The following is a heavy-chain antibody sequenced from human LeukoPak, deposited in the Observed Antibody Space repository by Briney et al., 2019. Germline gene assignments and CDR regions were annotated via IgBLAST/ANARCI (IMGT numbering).Heavy chain of an antibody. CDR2: IGRDGSRI. V-gene: IGHV3-74*01. CDR3: VRGNDYGGPHY. D-gene: IGHD4-23*01. CDR1: GFTFSSYW. J-gene: IGHJ4*02. Sequence: GGSLRLSCAVSGFTFSSYWMHWVRQAPGKGLVWVSRIGRDGSRINYADSVKGRFTISRDNGKNTLFLQMNSLRAEDAAVYYCVRGNDYGGPHYWGQGTLVTVSS.